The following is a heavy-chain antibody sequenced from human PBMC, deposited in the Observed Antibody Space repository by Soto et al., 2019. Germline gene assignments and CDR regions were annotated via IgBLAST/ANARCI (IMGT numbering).Heavy chain of an antibody. V-gene: IGHV3-21*01. J-gene: IGHJ4*02. CDR1: GFTFSSYS. D-gene: IGHD5-18*01. Sequence: PGGSLRLSCAASGFTFSSYSMNWVRQAPGKGLEWVSSISSSSSYIYYADSVKGRFTISRDNAKNSLYLQMNSLRAEDTAVYYCASQRYSYGNDYPYFDYWGQGTLVTVSS. CDR2: ISSSSSYI. CDR3: ASQRYSYGNDYPYFDY.